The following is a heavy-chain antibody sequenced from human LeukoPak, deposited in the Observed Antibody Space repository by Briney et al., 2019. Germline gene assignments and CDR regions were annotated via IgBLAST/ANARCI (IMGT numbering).Heavy chain of an antibody. J-gene: IGHJ5*02. Sequence: GGSLGLSCAASGFTFNSYGMHWVRQAPGKGLEWVAVISYDGSDKYYADSVKGRFTISRDNSKNTLYLQMNSLRAEDTAVYYCAKRERWLQNNWFDPWGHGTLVTVSS. CDR1: GFTFNSYG. D-gene: IGHD5-24*01. V-gene: IGHV3-30*18. CDR2: ISYDGSDK. CDR3: AKRERWLQNNWFDP.